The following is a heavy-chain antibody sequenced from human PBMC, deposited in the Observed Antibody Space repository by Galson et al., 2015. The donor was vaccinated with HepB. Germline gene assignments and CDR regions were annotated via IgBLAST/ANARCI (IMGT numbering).Heavy chain of an antibody. CDR2: ISYDGSNK. CDR3: AREGGFVVVPAAVDN. CDR1: GFTFSSYA. V-gene: IGHV3-30-3*01. Sequence: SLRLSCAASGFTFSSYAMHWVRQAPGKGLEWVAVISYDGSNKYYADSVKGRFTISRDNSKNTLYLQMNSLRAEDTAVYYCAREGGFVVVPAAVDNWGQGTLVTVSS. D-gene: IGHD2-2*01. J-gene: IGHJ4*02.